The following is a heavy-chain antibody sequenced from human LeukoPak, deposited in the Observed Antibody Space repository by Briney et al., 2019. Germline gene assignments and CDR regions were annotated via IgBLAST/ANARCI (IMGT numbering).Heavy chain of an antibody. CDR1: GDSIASYY. CDR3: ARLPRYGGYDHFDY. Sequence: SETLSPICTVSGDSIASYYWSCVRQPPGKGLGCIGYIYYRGTTSYNPFLKSRVTISVDTSKNQFSLKLNSVTAADTAVYYCARLPRYGGYDHFDYWGQGILVIVSS. J-gene: IGHJ4*02. V-gene: IGHV4-59*12. D-gene: IGHD5-12*01. CDR2: IYYRGTT.